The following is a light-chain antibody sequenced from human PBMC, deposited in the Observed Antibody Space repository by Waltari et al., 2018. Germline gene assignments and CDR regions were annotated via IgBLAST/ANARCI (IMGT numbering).Light chain of an antibody. Sequence: DIVMTQSLLSLPVTPGAPASIPCRSSQSLLHSNGYNYLDWYLQKPGQSPQLLIYLGSNRASGVPDRFSGSGSGTEFTLKISRVEAEDVGVYYCMQALQTPWTFGQGTKVEVK. J-gene: IGKJ1*01. CDR3: MQALQTPWT. CDR1: QSLLHSNGYNY. CDR2: LGS. V-gene: IGKV2-28*01.